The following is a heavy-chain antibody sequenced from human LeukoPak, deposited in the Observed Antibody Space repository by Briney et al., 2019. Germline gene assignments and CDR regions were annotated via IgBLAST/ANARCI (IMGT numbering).Heavy chain of an antibody. V-gene: IGHV1-18*01. CDR1: GYTFTSYG. CDR2: ISAYNGST. CDR3: ARGNSAWYAFDI. D-gene: IGHD6-19*01. J-gene: IGHJ3*02. Sequence: ASVKVSCKASGYTFTSYGISWVRQAPGQGLEWMGWISAYNGSTNYAQNLQGRVTMTTDTSTSTAYMELRNLRYDDTAVYYCARGNSAWYAFDIWGRGTMVTVSS.